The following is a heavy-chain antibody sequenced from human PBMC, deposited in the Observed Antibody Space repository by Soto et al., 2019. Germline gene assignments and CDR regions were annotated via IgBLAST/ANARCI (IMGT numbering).Heavy chain of an antibody. Sequence: KAGGSLRLSCAASGFTFSSYSMNWVRQAPGKGLEWVSSISSSSSYIYYADSVKGRFTISRDNAKNSLYLQMNSLRAEDTAVYYCARASVPGGSTFYYYYGMDVWGERTTVTVSS. J-gene: IGHJ6*04. CDR3: ARASVPGGSTFYYYYGMDV. D-gene: IGHD3-10*01. CDR2: ISSSSSYI. CDR1: GFTFSSYS. V-gene: IGHV3-21*01.